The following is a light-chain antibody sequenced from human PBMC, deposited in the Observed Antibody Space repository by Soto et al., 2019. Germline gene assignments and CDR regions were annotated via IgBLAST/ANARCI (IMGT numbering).Light chain of an antibody. J-gene: IGLJ1*01. CDR2: EDN. CDR3: AAWDDSLSGYV. Sequence: NFMLTQPHSVSESPGKTVTISCTRSSGNIASNYVQWYQQRPGSAPTTVIYEDNLRPSGVPDRFSGSKSGTSASLAISGLQAEDEADYYCAAWDDSLSGYVFGTGTKVTVL. CDR1: SGNIASNY. V-gene: IGLV6-57*04.